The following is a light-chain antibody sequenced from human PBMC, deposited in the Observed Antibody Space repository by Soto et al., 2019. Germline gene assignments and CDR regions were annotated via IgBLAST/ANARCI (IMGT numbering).Light chain of an antibody. CDR2: KAS. V-gene: IGKV1-5*03. CDR3: QQYNSYSPWP. CDR1: QSISSW. J-gene: IGKJ1*01. Sequence: DIQITQSPSTLSASVGDRVTITCRASQSISSWLAWYQQKPGKAPKLLIYKASSLESGVPSRFSGSGSGTEFTLTISSLQPDDFATYYCQQYNSYSPWPFGQGTKVDI.